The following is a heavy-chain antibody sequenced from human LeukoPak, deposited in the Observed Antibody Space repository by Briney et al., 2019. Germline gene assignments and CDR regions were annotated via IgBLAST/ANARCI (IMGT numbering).Heavy chain of an antibody. Sequence: SVKVSCKASGGTFSSYAISWVRQAPGQGLEWMGGIIPIFGTANYAQKFQGRVTITADESTSTAYMELSSLRSEDTAVYYCAREGPGANWFDPWGQGTLVTVSS. CDR2: IIPIFGTA. CDR3: AREGPGANWFDP. J-gene: IGHJ5*02. V-gene: IGHV1-69*13. CDR1: GGTFSSYA.